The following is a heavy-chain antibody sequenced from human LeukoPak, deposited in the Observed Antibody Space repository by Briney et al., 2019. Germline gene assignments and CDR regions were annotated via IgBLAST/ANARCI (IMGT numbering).Heavy chain of an antibody. V-gene: IGHV1-69*05. D-gene: IGHD3-3*01. Sequence: GASVKVSCKASGGTFSSYAISWVRQAPGQGLEWMGGIIPIFGTANYAQKFQGRVTITTDESTSTAYMELSSLRSEDTAVYYCARVRPPYYDFWSGSYYFDYWGQGTLVTVSS. CDR1: GGTFSSYA. J-gene: IGHJ4*02. CDR2: IIPIFGTA. CDR3: ARVRPPYYDFWSGSYYFDY.